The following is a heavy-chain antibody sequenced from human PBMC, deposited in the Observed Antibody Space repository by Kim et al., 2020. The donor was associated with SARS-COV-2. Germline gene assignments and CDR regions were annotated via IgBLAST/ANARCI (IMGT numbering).Heavy chain of an antibody. V-gene: IGHV4-59*08. D-gene: IGHD1-26*01. J-gene: IGHJ4*02. Sequence: SETLSLTCTVSGGSISSYYWSWIRQPPGKGLEWIGYIYYSGSTYYNPSLKSRVTISVDTSKNQFSLKLSSVTAADTAVYYCARLGIFGGSYYFDYWGQGT. CDR1: GGSISSYY. CDR3: ARLGIFGGSYYFDY. CDR2: IYYSGST.